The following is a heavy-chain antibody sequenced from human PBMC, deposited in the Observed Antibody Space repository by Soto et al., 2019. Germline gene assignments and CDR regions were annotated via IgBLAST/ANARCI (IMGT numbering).Heavy chain of an antibody. V-gene: IGHV4-59*01. CDR3: AREGGGWADY. J-gene: IGHJ4*02. Sequence: SETLSLTCTVSGGSISSYYWSWIRQPPGKGLEWIGYIYYSGSTNYNPSHKSRVTISVDTSKNQFSLKLSSVSAADTAGYYCAREGGGWADYWGQGTLVTVS. CDR2: IYYSGST. CDR1: GGSISSYY. D-gene: IGHD3-16*01.